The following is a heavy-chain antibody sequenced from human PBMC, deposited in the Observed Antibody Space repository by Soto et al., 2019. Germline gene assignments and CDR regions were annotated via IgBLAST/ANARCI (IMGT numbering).Heavy chain of an antibody. D-gene: IGHD6-13*01. CDR3: ARHNEDKSRSWAMDV. CDR1: GYRFTSYW. V-gene: IGHV5-51*01. CDR2: IYPGDSDT. Sequence: GESLQISCKGSGYRFTSYWIGCVRQMPGKGLEWMGIIYPGDSDTRYSPSFQGQVTISADKFISTVYLQWSSLKASDTAMYYCARHNEDKSRSWAMDVWGQGTTVTV. J-gene: IGHJ6*02.